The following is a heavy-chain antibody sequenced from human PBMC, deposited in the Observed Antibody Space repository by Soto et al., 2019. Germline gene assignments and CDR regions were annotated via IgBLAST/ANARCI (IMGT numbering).Heavy chain of an antibody. CDR3: AKDRTNSDSWPSGPFDY. CDR2: ISYDGRNT. V-gene: IGHV3-30*18. CDR1: GFTFSSYG. D-gene: IGHD6-13*01. Sequence: GXSLRLSCAASGFTFSSYGIHWVRQAPGKGLEWVAVISYDGRNTYYGDSVKGRFTVSRDNSKNTLYLQMNSLRAEDTAVYYCAKDRTNSDSWPSGPFDYWGQGTLVTVS. J-gene: IGHJ4*02.